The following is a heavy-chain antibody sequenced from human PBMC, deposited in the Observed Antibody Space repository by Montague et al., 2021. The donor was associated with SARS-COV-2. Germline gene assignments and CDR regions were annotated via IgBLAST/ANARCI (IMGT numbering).Heavy chain of an antibody. Sequence: SLRLSCAAPGFTFSSYAMHWVRQAPGKGLEWVAVISYDGSNKYYADSVKGRFTISRDNSKNTLYLQMNSLRAEDTAVYYCARDDSSSWYGAFDYWGQGTLVTVSS. D-gene: IGHD6-13*01. CDR2: ISYDGSNK. CDR1: GFTFSSYA. V-gene: IGHV3-30*04. J-gene: IGHJ4*02. CDR3: ARDDSSSWYGAFDY.